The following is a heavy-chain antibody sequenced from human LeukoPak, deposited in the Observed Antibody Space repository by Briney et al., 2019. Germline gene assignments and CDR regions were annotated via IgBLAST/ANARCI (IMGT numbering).Heavy chain of an antibody. CDR2: IIPIFGTA. D-gene: IGHD5-18*01. V-gene: IGHV1-69*13. CDR3: ASLGSDVDTAMALGNWFDP. J-gene: IGHJ5*02. CDR1: GYTFTGYY. Sequence: GASVKVSCKASGYTFTGYYMHWVRQAPGQGLEWMGGIIPIFGTANYAQKFQGRVTITADESTSTAYMELSSLRSEDTAVYYCASLGSDVDTAMALGNWFDPWGQGTLVTVSS.